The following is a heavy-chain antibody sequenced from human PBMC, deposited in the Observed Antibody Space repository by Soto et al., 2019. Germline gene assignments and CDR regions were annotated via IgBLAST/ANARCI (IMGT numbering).Heavy chain of an antibody. Sequence: PSETLSLTCTVSGGSISRYFWSWIRQPPGKGLEWIGYISYSGSTNYNPSLKSRVTISVDTSKNHFSLKLSSVTAADTAVYYCARSTIAPNLFMYPFDSWVQGTLVTVSS. D-gene: IGHD6-13*01. CDR2: ISYSGST. V-gene: IGHV4-59*01. CDR1: GGSISRYF. J-gene: IGHJ4*01. CDR3: ARSTIAPNLFMYPFDS.